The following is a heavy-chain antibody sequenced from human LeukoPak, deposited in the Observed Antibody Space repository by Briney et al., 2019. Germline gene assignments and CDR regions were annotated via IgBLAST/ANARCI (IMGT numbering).Heavy chain of an antibody. J-gene: IGHJ3*02. CDR2: FYTSGST. V-gene: IGHV4-4*07. Sequence: PSETLSLTCTVPGGSISSYYWSWIRQPAGKGLEWIGRFYTSGSTNYNPSLKSRVTISVDTSKNQFSLKLSSVTAADTAVYYCAREITIFGVVIDAFDIWGQGTMVTVSS. CDR1: GGSISSYY. CDR3: AREITIFGVVIDAFDI. D-gene: IGHD3-3*01.